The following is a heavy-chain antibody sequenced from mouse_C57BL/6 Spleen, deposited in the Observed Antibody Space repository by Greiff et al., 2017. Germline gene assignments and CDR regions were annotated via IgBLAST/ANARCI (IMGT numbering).Heavy chain of an antibody. D-gene: IGHD2-4*01. CDR3: ASPIYYDYDAWFAY. V-gene: IGHV5-17*01. Sequence: DVHLVESGGGLVKPGGSLKLSCAASGFTFSDYGMHWVRQAPEKGLEWVAYISSGSSTIYYADTVKGRFTISRDNAKNTLFLQMTSLRSEDTAMYYCASPIYYDYDAWFAYWGQGTLVTVSA. CDR2: ISSGSSTI. J-gene: IGHJ3*01. CDR1: GFTFSDYG.